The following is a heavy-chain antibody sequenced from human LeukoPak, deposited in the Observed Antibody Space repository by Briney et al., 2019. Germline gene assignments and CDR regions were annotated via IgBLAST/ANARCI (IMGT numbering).Heavy chain of an antibody. D-gene: IGHD4-11*01. V-gene: IGHV7-4-1*02. CDR1: GYTFTSYA. J-gene: IGHJ4*02. CDR3: ARDSTQFLAPPTVVDY. CDR2: INTKTGNP. Sequence: ASVKVSCKASGYTFTSYAMNWVRQAPGQGLEWMGWINTKTGNPTHAQGFTGRFVFSLDTSVTTAYLQISSLKAEDTAVYYCARDSTQFLAPPTVVDYWGQGTLVTVSS.